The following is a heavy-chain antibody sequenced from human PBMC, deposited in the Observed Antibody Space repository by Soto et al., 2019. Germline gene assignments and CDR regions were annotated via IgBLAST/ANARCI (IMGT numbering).Heavy chain of an antibody. CDR2: INHSGST. CDR3: ARGSSWYRVGWFDP. V-gene: IGHV4-34*01. D-gene: IGHD6-13*01. J-gene: IGHJ5*02. CDR1: GGSFSGYY. Sequence: SETLSLTCAVYGGSFSGYYWSWIRQPPGKGLEWIGEINHSGSTNYNPSLKSRVTISVDTSKNQFSLKLSSVTAADTAVYYCARGSSWYRVGWFDPWGQGTLVTVSS.